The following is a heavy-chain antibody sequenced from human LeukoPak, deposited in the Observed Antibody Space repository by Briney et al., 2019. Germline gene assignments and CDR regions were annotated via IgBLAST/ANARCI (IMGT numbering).Heavy chain of an antibody. J-gene: IGHJ6*03. CDR1: GGTFSNNP. Sequence: GASVKVSCKASGGTFSNNPISWVRQAPGQGLEWMGEIIPIFGTATYAQKFQGRVTITADTSTSTVYMELSSLRSEDTAVYYCARGAVIVPAAMTIYYYYYYMDVWGKGTTVTVSS. CDR3: ARGAVIVPAAMTIYYYYYYMDV. V-gene: IGHV1-69*06. D-gene: IGHD2-2*01. CDR2: IIPIFGTA.